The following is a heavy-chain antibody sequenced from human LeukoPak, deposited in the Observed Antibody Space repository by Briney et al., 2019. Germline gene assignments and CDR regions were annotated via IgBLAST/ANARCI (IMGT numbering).Heavy chain of an antibody. V-gene: IGHV3-33*01. CDR3: ARDYYDSSGYPNWFGP. CDR2: IWYDGSNK. J-gene: IGHJ5*02. CDR1: GFTFSSYG. Sequence: GRSLRLSCAASGFTFSSYGMHWVRQAPGKELEWVAVIWYDGSNKYYADSVKGRFTISRDNSKNTLYLQMNSLRAEDTAVYYCARDYYDSSGYPNWFGPWGQGTLVTVSS. D-gene: IGHD3-22*01.